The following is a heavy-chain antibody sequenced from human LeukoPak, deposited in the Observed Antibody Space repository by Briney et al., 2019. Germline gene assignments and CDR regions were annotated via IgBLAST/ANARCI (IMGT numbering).Heavy chain of an antibody. D-gene: IGHD2-2*01. CDR1: GGTFSSYA. Sequence: ASVKVSCKASGGTFSSYATSWVRQAPGQGLEWMGRIIPILGIANYAQKFQGRVTITADKSTSTAYMELSSLRSEDTAVYYCARGGVVPAALLDYWGQGTLVTVSS. V-gene: IGHV1-69*04. J-gene: IGHJ4*02. CDR3: ARGGVVPAALLDY. CDR2: IIPILGIA.